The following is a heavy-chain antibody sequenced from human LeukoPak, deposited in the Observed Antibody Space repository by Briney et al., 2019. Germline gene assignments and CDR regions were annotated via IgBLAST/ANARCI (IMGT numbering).Heavy chain of an antibody. CDR3: AREKASGTYDAFDI. CDR2: IYYSGSI. D-gene: IGHD2-2*01. V-gene: IGHV4-39*07. CDR1: GGSISSGSYY. J-gene: IGHJ3*02. Sequence: PSETLSLTCTVSGGSISSGSYYWGWIRQPPGKGLEWIGSIYYSGSIYYNPSLKSRVTISVDTSKNQFSLKLSSVTAADTAVYYCAREKASGTYDAFDIWGQGTMVTVSS.